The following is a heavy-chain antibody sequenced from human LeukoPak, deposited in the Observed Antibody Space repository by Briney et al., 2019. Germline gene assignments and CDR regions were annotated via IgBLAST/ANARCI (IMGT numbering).Heavy chain of an antibody. CDR2: INHSGST. V-gene: IGHV4-34*01. D-gene: IGHD3-10*01. J-gene: IGHJ4*02. Sequence: PSETLSLTCAVYGGSFSGYYWSWIRQPPGKGLEWIGEINHSGSTNYNPSLKSRVTISVDTSKNQFSLKLSSVTAADTAVYYCARGGGGGYYYGSPTDDSFDYWGQGTLVTVSS. CDR1: GGSFSGYY. CDR3: ARGGGGGYYYGSPTDDSFDY.